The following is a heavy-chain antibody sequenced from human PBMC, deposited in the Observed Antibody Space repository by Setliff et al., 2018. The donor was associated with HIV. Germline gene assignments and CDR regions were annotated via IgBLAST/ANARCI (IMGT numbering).Heavy chain of an antibody. D-gene: IGHD6-19*01. V-gene: IGHV1-69*13. J-gene: IGHJ6*02. Sequence: SVKVSCRASGGTFSASGFSWVRQAPGQGLEWMGGIIPAFGTADYAQKFQGRVTITADASTSTAYMELISLRSEDTAVYYCAGGEGSGWDTVEENYYNLDVWGPGTTVTVSS. CDR3: AGGEGSGWDTVEENYYNLDV. CDR1: GGTFSASG. CDR2: IIPAFGTA.